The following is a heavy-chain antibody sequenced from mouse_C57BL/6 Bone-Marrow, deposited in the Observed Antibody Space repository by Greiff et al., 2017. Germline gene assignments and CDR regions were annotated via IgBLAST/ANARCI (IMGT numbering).Heavy chain of an antibody. Sequence: VQLQESGAELVKPGASVKLSCKASGYTFTSYWMHWVKQRPGQGLEWIGMIHPNSGSTNYNEKFKSKATLTVDKSSSTAYMQLSSLTSEDSAVYYCARIERLRYYAMDYWGQGTSVTVSS. V-gene: IGHV1-64*01. CDR1: GYTFTSYW. CDR2: IHPNSGST. J-gene: IGHJ4*01. CDR3: ARIERLRYYAMDY. D-gene: IGHD2-2*01.